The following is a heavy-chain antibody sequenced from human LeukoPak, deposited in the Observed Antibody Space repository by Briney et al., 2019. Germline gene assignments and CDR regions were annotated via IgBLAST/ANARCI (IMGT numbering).Heavy chain of an antibody. Sequence: SETLSLTCTVSVGSIRRYYWSWIRQPPGKGLEWIGYIYYSGTSNYSPSLKSRVTISVDTSKNQFSLKLSSVTAADTAVYYCARPHYYGSGSYAFDPWGQGTLVTVSS. J-gene: IGHJ5*02. CDR1: VGSIRRYY. D-gene: IGHD3-10*01. CDR3: ARPHYYGSGSYAFDP. V-gene: IGHV4-59*08. CDR2: IYYSGTS.